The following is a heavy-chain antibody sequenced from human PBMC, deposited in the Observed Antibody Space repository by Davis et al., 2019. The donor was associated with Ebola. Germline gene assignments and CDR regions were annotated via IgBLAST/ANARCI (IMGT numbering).Heavy chain of an antibody. V-gene: IGHV4-59*08. CDR2: TYSVGST. Sequence: MPSETLSLTSLVPVGPFSSYYWSWIRNPPGRGLGGLGFTYSVGSTNYNPSLKSRVTISVDTSKNQFSLKLSSVTAADTAVYYCARRSTVVTPRVDPWGQGTLVTVSS. J-gene: IGHJ5*02. D-gene: IGHD4-23*01. CDR1: VGPFSSYY. CDR3: ARRSTVVTPRVDP.